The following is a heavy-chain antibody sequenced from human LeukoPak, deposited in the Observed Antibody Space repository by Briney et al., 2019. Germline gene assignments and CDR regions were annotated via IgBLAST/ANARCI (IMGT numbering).Heavy chain of an antibody. CDR3: AKVWSANIVGRPGVLKYFDY. D-gene: IGHD2-21*01. CDR1: GYTFSNYW. J-gene: IGHJ4*02. Sequence: GESLKISCKGSGYTFSNYWIVWVRQKPGKGLEWMGIIYPGDSDTRYSPSFQGQVTISVGKSISTAFLQWPSLKASDTAMYYCAKVWSANIVGRPGVLKYFDYWGQGTLVTVSS. V-gene: IGHV5-51*01. CDR2: IYPGDSDT.